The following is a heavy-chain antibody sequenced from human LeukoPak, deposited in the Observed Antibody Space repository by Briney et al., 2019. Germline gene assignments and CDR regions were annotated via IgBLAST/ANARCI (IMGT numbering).Heavy chain of an antibody. CDR2: IYHSGST. J-gene: IGHJ4*02. CDR3: ARETGPLDY. CDR1: GYSISSGCY. D-gene: IGHD7-27*01. Sequence: SETLSLTCTVSGYSISSGCYWGWIRQPPGKGLEWIGSIYHSGSTYYNPSLKSRVTISVDTSKNQFSLKLSSVTAADTAVYYCARETGPLDYWGRGTLVTVSS. V-gene: IGHV4-38-2*02.